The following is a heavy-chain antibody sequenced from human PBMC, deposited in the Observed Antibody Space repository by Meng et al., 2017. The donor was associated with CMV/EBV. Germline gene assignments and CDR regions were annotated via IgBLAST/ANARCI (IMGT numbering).Heavy chain of an antibody. J-gene: IGHJ5*02. CDR3: AKDWDTAMEFDP. Sequence: GESLKISCAASGFTFSSYAMSWVRQAPGKGLEWVSVIYSGGSSTYYADSVKGRFTISRDNSKNTLYLQMNSLRAEDTAVYYCAKDWDTAMEFDPWGQGTLVTVSS. CDR2: IYSGGSST. V-gene: IGHV3-23*03. CDR1: GFTFSSYA. D-gene: IGHD5-18*01.